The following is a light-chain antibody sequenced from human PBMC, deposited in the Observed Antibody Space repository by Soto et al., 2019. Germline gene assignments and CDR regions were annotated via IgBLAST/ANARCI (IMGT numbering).Light chain of an antibody. V-gene: IGKV1-9*01. J-gene: IGKJ4*01. CDR3: QQLNAYPLT. CDR1: QAISTY. Sequence: DIQLTQSPSLLSASVGDRFTITCRASQAISTYLAWYQQASGKXPKXXISAASTLQRGVPSRFSGSGSGTQLTITISSLQPEDFETYYCQQLNAYPLTFGGGTKVDI. CDR2: AAS.